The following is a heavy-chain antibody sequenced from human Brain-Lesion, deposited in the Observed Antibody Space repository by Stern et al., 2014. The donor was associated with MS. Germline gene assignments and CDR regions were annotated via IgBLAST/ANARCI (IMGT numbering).Heavy chain of an antibody. CDR1: GYTLTELS. Sequence: QVQLVESGAEVKKPGASVKVSCKVSGYTLTELSMHWVRQAPRKGLEWMGGFDPEDGETIYAQKFQGRVTMTEDTSTDTAYMELGSLRSEDTAVYYCATLSPGAGGNYSRPFDYWGQGTLVTVSS. CDR3: ATLSPGAGGNYSRPFDY. CDR2: FDPEDGET. D-gene: IGHD1-26*01. V-gene: IGHV1-24*01. J-gene: IGHJ4*02.